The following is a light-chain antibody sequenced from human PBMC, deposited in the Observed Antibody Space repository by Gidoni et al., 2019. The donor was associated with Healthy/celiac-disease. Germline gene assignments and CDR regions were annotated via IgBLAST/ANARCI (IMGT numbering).Light chain of an antibody. V-gene: IGLV2-11*01. J-gene: IGLJ3*02. CDR1: SSDVGGYNY. CDR3: CSYAGSYTWV. Sequence: QSALTQPPSVSGSPGRSVTISCTGTSSDVGGYNYVSWYQQHPGKAPKLMIYDVSKRPSGVPDRFSGSKSGNTASLTISGLQAEDEADYYCCSYAGSYTWVFGGGTKLTVL. CDR2: DVS.